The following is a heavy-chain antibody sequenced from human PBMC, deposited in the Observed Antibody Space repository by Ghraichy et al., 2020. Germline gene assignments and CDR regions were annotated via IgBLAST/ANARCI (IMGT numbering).Heavy chain of an antibody. J-gene: IGHJ6*03. CDR1: GGTFNNYA. Sequence: SVKVSCKASGGTFNNYAVSWVRQAPGQGLEWMGGIIPLFGTANYAQKFQGRVTITADKSTSTAYMELSSLRSEDTVVYYCAGSIRLWGNYYYYMDVWGKGTTVTVSS. CDR3: AGSIRLWGNYYYYMDV. V-gene: IGHV1-69*06. D-gene: IGHD3-16*01. CDR2: IIPLFGTA.